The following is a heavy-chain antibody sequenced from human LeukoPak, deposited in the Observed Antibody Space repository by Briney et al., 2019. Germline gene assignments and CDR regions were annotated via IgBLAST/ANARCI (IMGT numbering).Heavy chain of an antibody. J-gene: IGHJ4*02. V-gene: IGHV3-30*18. CDR3: AKDGSTMTLPADY. Sequence: GRSLRLSCAASGFTVSSFGMHWVREAPGKGLEGVAVLSNDGSKSYYADSVKGRFTIPRDNSKNTLYLQMNSLRAEDTAVYYCAKDGSTMTLPADYWGQGTLVTVSS. CDR1: GFTVSSFG. D-gene: IGHD5/OR15-5a*01. CDR2: LSNDGSKS.